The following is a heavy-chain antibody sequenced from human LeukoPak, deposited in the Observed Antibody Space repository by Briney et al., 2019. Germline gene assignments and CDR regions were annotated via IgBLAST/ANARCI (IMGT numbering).Heavy chain of an antibody. CDR2: IRSKAYGGTT. V-gene: IGHV3-49*04. D-gene: IGHD4-17*01. Sequence: PGRSLRVSCTASGFTFGDYAMSWVRQAPGKGLEWVGLIRSKAYGGTTEYAASVKGRFTISRDDSKSIAYLQMNSLKTEDTAVYYCTRDRDYGDYVDYWGQGTLVTVSS. CDR3: TRDRDYGDYVDY. CDR1: GFTFGDYA. J-gene: IGHJ4*02.